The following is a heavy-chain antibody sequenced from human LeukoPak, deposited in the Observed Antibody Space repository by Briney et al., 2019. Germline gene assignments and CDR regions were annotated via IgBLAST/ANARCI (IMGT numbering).Heavy chain of an antibody. CDR3: ARLSARRSYYYYYMDV. Sequence: HPGGSLRLSCAASGFTFSSYEMNWVRQAPGKGLEWVSYISSSGSTIYYADSVKGRFTISRDNAKNSLYLQMNSLRAEDTALYYCARLSARRSYYYYYMDVWGKGTTVTVSS. V-gene: IGHV3-48*03. CDR1: GFTFSSYE. D-gene: IGHD6-6*01. CDR2: ISSSGSTI. J-gene: IGHJ6*03.